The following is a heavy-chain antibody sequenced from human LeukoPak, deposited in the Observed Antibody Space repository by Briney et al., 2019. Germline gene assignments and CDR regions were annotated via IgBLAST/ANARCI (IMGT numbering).Heavy chain of an antibody. Sequence: GGSLRLSCAASGFTFSDYYMSWIRQAPGKGLEWVSYISSSSSYTNYADSVKGRFTISRDNSKNTLYLQMNSLRAEDTAVYYCAKDQNYYDSSGYTLDYWGQGTLVTVSS. CDR2: ISSSSSYT. J-gene: IGHJ4*02. CDR3: AKDQNYYDSSGYTLDY. CDR1: GFTFSDYY. V-gene: IGHV3-11*06. D-gene: IGHD3-22*01.